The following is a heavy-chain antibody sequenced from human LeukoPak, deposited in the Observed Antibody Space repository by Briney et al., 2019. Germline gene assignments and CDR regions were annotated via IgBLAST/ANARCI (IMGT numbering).Heavy chain of an antibody. Sequence: SETLSLTCTVSGGSVISYYWGWIRQSPGKGLEWIGSIFYSGSTYYNPSLKSRVTISIDTSENQFSLKLSSVTAADTAVYYCATTPALAVAGTLDPKEWGQGTLVTVSS. J-gene: IGHJ4*02. CDR2: IFYSGST. CDR1: GGSVISYY. D-gene: IGHD6-19*01. CDR3: ATTPALAVAGTLDPKE. V-gene: IGHV4-39*01.